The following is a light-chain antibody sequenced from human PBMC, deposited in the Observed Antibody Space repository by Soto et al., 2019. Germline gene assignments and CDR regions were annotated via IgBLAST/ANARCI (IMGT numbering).Light chain of an antibody. CDR1: QSISSY. CDR2: VAS. V-gene: IGKV1-39*01. Sequence: DIQMTQSPSSLSASVGDRVTITCRASQSISSYLYWYQQKPGKAPKFLIYVASTLQSGVPSRFSGSGSGSDFTLPIGSLQPEDFATYYWQQSYRSPYTFGQGTKLEIK. CDR3: QQSYRSPYT. J-gene: IGKJ2*01.